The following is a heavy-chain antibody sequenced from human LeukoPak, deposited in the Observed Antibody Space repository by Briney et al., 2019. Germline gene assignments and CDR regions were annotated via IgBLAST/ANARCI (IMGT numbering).Heavy chain of an antibody. D-gene: IGHD2-8*02. Sequence: GGSLRLSCAASGFTFSNVWMSWVRQAPGKGLEWVSSISSSSSYIYYADSVKGRFTISRDNAKNSLYLQMNSLRAEDTAVYYCARDDAPLGTGGAFDIWGQGTMVTVSS. CDR3: ARDDAPLGTGGAFDI. CDR2: ISSSSSYI. J-gene: IGHJ3*02. CDR1: GFTFSNVW. V-gene: IGHV3-21*01.